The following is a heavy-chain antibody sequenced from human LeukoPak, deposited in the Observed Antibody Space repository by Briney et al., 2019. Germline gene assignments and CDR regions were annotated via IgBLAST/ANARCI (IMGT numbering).Heavy chain of an antibody. Sequence: VGSLRLSSAASVFTFSSYGMSWVRPAPGKGLERVSGISGSGGRTYFADSVKGRLTISRDNAKNTLYLQMNSLRAEDTAVYYCARDRRRLWSNDDAFDIWGQGTMVTVSS. D-gene: IGHD5-18*01. CDR1: VFTFSSYG. J-gene: IGHJ3*02. CDR2: ISGSGGRT. CDR3: ARDRRRLWSNDDAFDI. V-gene: IGHV3-23*01.